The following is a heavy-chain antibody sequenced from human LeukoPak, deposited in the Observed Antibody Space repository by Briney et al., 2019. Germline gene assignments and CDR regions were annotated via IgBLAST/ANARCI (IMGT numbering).Heavy chain of an antibody. D-gene: IGHD3-10*01. CDR1: GFTFSSYS. J-gene: IGHJ4*02. V-gene: IGHV3-21*01. CDR2: ISSSSSYI. Sequence: GGSLRLSCAASGFTFSSYSMNWVRQAPGKGLGGVSSISSSSSYIYYADSVKGRFTISRDNTKNSLYLQMNSLRAEDTAVYYCARELLWFGELSEYYFDYWGQGTLVTVSS. CDR3: ARELLWFGELSEYYFDY.